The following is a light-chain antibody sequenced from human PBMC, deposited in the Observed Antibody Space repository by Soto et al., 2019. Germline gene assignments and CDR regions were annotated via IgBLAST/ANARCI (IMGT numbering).Light chain of an antibody. CDR2: EGS. J-gene: IGLJ1*01. V-gene: IGLV2-23*01. CDR1: SSDVGSYNL. CDR3: CSYAGSSYYV. Sequence: QSVLTQPASVSGSPGQSITISCTGTSSDVGSYNLVSWYQQHPGKAPKLMIYEGSKRPSGVSNRFSGSKSGNTASLTISGLQDEDEADYYCCSYAGSSYYVFGAGTKVTVL.